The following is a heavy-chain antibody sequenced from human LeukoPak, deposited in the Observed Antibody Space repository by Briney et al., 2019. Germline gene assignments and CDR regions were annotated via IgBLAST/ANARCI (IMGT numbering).Heavy chain of an antibody. Sequence: GGSLRLSCAASGFTFSSYSMNWVRQAPGKGLEWVSSISSSSSNINYADSVKGRFIISRDNAKNSLYLQMNSLRAEDTAVYYCAREDYGDYLSYFDYWGQGTLVTVSS. CDR1: GFTFSSYS. V-gene: IGHV3-21*01. J-gene: IGHJ4*02. D-gene: IGHD4-17*01. CDR2: ISSSSSNI. CDR3: AREDYGDYLSYFDY.